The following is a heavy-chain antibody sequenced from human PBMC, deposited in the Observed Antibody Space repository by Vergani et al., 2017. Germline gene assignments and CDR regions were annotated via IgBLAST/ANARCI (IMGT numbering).Heavy chain of an antibody. V-gene: IGHV3-64D*06. CDR2: ISTNGGTT. Sequence: EVQLVESGGGLVQPGGSLRLSCSASGFTFSNYAMHWVRQAPGKGLEYVSAISTNGGTTYYADSVKGRFTISRDNSKNTLYLQMSSLRAEDRAVYYCARGERVPAADYWGQGTLVTVSS. CDR1: GFTFSNYA. D-gene: IGHD2-2*01. J-gene: IGHJ4*02. CDR3: ARGERVPAADY.